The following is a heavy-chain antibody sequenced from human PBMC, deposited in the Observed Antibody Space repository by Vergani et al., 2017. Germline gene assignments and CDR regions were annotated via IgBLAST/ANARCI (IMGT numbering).Heavy chain of an antibody. D-gene: IGHD6-13*01. V-gene: IGHV1-46*03. CDR2: INPSGGST. CDR3: ARSLXAAGHYYYYYGMDV. CDR1: GYTFTSYY. Sequence: QVQLVQSGAEVKKPGASGKVSCKASGYTFTSYYMHWVRQAPGQGLEWMGIINPSGGSTSYAQKFQGRVTMTRDTSTSTVYMELSSLRSEDTAVYYCARSLXAAGHYYYYYGMDVWGQGTTVTVSS. J-gene: IGHJ6*02.